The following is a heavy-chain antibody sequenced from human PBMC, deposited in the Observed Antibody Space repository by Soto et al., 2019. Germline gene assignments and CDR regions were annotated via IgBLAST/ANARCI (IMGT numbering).Heavy chain of an antibody. Sequence: GSLRLPCTASGFTFSSYAMSGVRQAPGKGLEWVSAISGSGGSTYYADSVKGRFTISRDNSKNTLYLQMNRLRDEDTAVYYCARDITMIVVVITNPLFDYWGQGTLVTVSS. J-gene: IGHJ4*02. CDR1: GFTFSSYA. CDR2: ISGSGGST. CDR3: ARDITMIVVVITNPLFDY. V-gene: IGHV3-23*01. D-gene: IGHD3-22*01.